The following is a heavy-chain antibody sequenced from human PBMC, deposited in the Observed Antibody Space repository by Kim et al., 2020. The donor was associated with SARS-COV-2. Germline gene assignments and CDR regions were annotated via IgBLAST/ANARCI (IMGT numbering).Heavy chain of an antibody. Sequence: YAASVKDKFTIARDDSKSTAYLQMNSLKTEDTAVYYCTMEDGSGSKGFDYWDQGTLVTVSS. J-gene: IGHJ4*02. D-gene: IGHD6-19*01. V-gene: IGHV3-73*01. CDR3: TMEDGSGSKGFDY.